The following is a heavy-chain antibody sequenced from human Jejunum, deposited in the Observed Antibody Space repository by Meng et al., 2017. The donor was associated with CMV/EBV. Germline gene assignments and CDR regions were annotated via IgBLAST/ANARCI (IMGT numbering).Heavy chain of an antibody. CDR2: IYHSGST. Sequence: HGQLPESGPGLVKPSGTLSSTCAVSGGSISSSNWWSWVRQPPGKGLEWIGEIYHSGSTNYNPSLKSRVTISVDKSKNQFSLKLSSVTAADTAVYYCASFPPPGKQWLVTDYWGQGTLVTVSS. CDR1: GGSISSSNW. D-gene: IGHD6-19*01. CDR3: ASFPPPGKQWLVTDY. V-gene: IGHV4-4*02. J-gene: IGHJ4*02.